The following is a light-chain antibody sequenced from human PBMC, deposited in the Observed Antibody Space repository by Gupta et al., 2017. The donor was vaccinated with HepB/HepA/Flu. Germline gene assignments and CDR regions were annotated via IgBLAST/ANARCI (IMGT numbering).Light chain of an antibody. CDR1: SSDVGGYNY. CDR3: SSYTSSSTLVV. Sequence: QSALTQPASVSGSSGQSITISCPGTSSDVGGYNYVSWYQQHPGKAPKLMIYDVSNRPSGVSNRFSGSKSDNTASLTISGLQAEDEADYYCSSYTSSSTLVVFGGGTKLTVL. V-gene: IGLV2-14*03. J-gene: IGLJ2*01. CDR2: DVS.